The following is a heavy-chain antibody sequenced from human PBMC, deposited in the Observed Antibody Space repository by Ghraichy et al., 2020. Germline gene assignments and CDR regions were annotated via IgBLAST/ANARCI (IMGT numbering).Heavy chain of an antibody. J-gene: IGHJ6*02. Sequence: GESLNISCTASGFTFGDYTMSWFRQAPGKGLEWVGFIRSKAHGGTMEYAASVKGRFTISRDDSKSIAYLQMNSLKTEDTAVYYCTREKRLGVRGARITRYGMDVWGQGTTVTVSS. CDR2: IRSKAHGGTM. D-gene: IGHD3-10*01. V-gene: IGHV3-49*03. CDR3: TREKRLGVRGARITRYGMDV. CDR1: GFTFGDYT.